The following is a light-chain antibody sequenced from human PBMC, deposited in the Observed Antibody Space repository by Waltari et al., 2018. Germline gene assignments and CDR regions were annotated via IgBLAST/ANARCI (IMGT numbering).Light chain of an antibody. J-gene: IGKJ5*01. V-gene: IGKV3-15*01. CDR2: GAF. CDR1: QGISDN. CDR3: QQYNCWPPIT. Sequence: EIVMTQSPATLSVSPGERATLSCRASQGISDNLAWYQQKPGQAPRLLIYGAFTRATGIPARFSGSGSGTEFTLTISSLQSEDSAVYYCQQYNCWPPITFGQGTRLEIK.